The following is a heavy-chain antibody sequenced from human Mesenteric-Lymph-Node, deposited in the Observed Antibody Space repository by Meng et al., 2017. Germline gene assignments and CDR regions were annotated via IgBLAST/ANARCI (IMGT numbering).Heavy chain of an antibody. CDR1: GFTVSNSY. CDR2: IYSGGST. D-gene: IGHD2-15*01. V-gene: IGHV3-66*01. Sequence: VQLVESGGGVVLPGRSLRLSCAASGFTVSNSYMSWVRQAPGKGLEWVSVIYSGGSTYYADSVKGRFTISRDNSKNTLYLQMNSLRAEDTAVYYCARDFVSQHSDYWGQGILVTVSS. CDR3: ARDFVSQHSDY. J-gene: IGHJ4*02.